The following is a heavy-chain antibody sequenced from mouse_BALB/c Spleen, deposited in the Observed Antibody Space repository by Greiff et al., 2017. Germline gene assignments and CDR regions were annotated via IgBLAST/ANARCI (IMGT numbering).Heavy chain of an antibody. CDR3: ARGEASTMITLYFDY. CDR2: ISYDGSN. D-gene: IGHD2-4*01. V-gene: IGHV3-6*02. J-gene: IGHJ2*01. Sequence: EVKLMESGPGLVKPSQSLSLTCSVTGYSITSGYYWNWIRQFPGNKLEWMGYISYDGSNNYNPSLKNRISITRDTSKNQFFLKLNSVTTEDTATYYCARGEASTMITLYFDYWGQGTTLTVSS. CDR1: GYSITSGYY.